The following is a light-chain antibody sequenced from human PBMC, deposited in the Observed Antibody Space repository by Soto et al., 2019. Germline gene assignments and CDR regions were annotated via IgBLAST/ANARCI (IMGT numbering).Light chain of an antibody. CDR1: QSISSY. CDR2: GAS. V-gene: IGKV1-39*01. J-gene: IGKJ5*01. CDR3: QQSYSTPRIT. Sequence: EIKMTLSPSALSSSFGGTGPITCHVSQSISSYLNWYQQKAGKAPKLLIYGASSLQSGVPSRFSGSGSGTDFTLTISSLQSEDFATYYCQQSYSTPRITFGQGTRLANK.